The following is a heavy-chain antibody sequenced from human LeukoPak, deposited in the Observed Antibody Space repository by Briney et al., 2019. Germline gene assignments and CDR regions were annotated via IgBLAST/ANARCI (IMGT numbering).Heavy chain of an antibody. V-gene: IGHV1-2*02. CDR2: INPNSGGT. Sequence: ASVKVSCKASGYTFTGYYMHWVRQAPGQGLECMGWINPNSGGTNYAQKFQGRVTMTRVTSITTAYMELSSLRSDDTAVYYCARTRGTHISMAYLDSWGQGTLVTVSS. D-gene: IGHD2/OR15-2a*01. CDR3: ARTRGTHISMAYLDS. J-gene: IGHJ4*02. CDR1: GYTFTGYY.